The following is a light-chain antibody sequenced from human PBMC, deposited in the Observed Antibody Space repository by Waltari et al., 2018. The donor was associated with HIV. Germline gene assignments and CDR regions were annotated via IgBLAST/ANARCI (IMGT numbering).Light chain of an antibody. CDR2: NTN. CDR1: GSDIAVYNY. Sequence: QSALPQPASVSGSPGQSITISCIGSGSDIAVYNYISWYQHPPDGAPRLVVFNTNSRPSGSPFRFAGSKSGNTASLTISGLQAEDEGIYYCSSYASGGSLLFGGGTKVTVL. V-gene: IGLV2-14*01. CDR3: SSYASGGSLL. J-gene: IGLJ3*02.